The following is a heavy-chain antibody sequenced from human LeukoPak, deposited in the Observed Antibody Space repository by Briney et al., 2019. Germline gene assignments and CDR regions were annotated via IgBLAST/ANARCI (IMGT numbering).Heavy chain of an antibody. D-gene: IGHD3-16*02. CDR3: ATALLRLGELSPHPFDY. V-gene: IGHV1-24*01. CDR1: GYTLTELS. CDR2: FDPEDGET. Sequence: ASVKVSCKVSGYTLTELSMHWVRQAPGKGLEWMGGFDPEDGETIYAQKFQGRVTMTEDTSTGTAYMELSSLRSEDTAVYYCATALLRLGELSPHPFDYWGQGTLVTVSS. J-gene: IGHJ4*02.